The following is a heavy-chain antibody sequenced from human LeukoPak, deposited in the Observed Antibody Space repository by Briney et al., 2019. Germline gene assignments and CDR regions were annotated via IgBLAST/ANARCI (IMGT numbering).Heavy chain of an antibody. CDR3: AKSEIAVAGPFDY. CDR1: GFTFSSYW. Sequence: PGGSLRLSCAASGFTFSSYWMNWVRQAPGKGLVWVSRIASDGSSTTYADSVKGRFSISRDNSKNTLYLQMNSLRAEDTAVYYCAKSEIAVAGPFDYWGQGTLVTVSS. V-gene: IGHV3-74*01. CDR2: IASDGSST. J-gene: IGHJ4*02. D-gene: IGHD6-19*01.